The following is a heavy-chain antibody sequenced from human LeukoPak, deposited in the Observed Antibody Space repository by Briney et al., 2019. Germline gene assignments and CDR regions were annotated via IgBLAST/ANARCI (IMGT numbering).Heavy chain of an antibody. CDR2: ISYDGSNK. D-gene: IGHD3-10*01. Sequence: GRSLRLSCAASGFTFSSYAMHWVRQAPGKGLEWVAVISYDGSNKYYADSVKGRFTISRDNSKNTLYLQMNRLRAEDTAVYYCATLAGSRSIHPLEFDYWGQGTLVTVSS. CDR1: GFTFSSYA. V-gene: IGHV3-30-3*01. J-gene: IGHJ4*02. CDR3: ATLAGSRSIHPLEFDY.